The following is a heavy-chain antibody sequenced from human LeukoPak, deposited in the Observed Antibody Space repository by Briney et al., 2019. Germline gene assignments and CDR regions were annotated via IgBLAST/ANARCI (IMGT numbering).Heavy chain of an antibody. J-gene: IGHJ6*02. CDR3: AKDQTREIGGGAGMDV. CDR2: ISWNSGSI. Sequence: GRSLRLSCAASGFTFDDYAMHWVWQAPGKGLEWVSGISWNSGSIGYADSVKGRFTISRDNAKNSLYLQMNSLRAEDTALYYCAKDQTREIGGGAGMDVWGQGTTVTVSS. D-gene: IGHD1-26*01. CDR1: GFTFDDYA. V-gene: IGHV3-9*01.